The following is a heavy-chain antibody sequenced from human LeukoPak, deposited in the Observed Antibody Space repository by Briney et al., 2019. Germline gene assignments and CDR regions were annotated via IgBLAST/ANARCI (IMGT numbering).Heavy chain of an antibody. V-gene: IGHV4-34*01. CDR1: GGSFSGYY. D-gene: IGHD2-15*01. Sequence: PSETLSLTCAVYGGSFSGYYWSWIRQPPGKGLEWIGEINHSGSTNYNPSLKSRVTISVDTSKNQFSLKLSSVTAADTAVYYCARGRYCSADICSGGDAFDIWGQGTMVSASS. CDR3: ARGRYCSADICSGGDAFDI. J-gene: IGHJ3*02. CDR2: INHSGST.